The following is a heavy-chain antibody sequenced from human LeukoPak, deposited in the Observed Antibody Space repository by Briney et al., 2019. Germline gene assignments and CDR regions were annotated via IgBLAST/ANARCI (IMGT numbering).Heavy chain of an antibody. CDR1: GFTFSAHS. D-gene: IGHD5-12*01. J-gene: IGHJ4*02. Sequence: GGSLRPSCAASGFTFSAHSMTWVRQAPGKGLEWVSGISASGDATFYADSVKGRFTISRDNSKNTVDLQMNSLRAEDTAVYYCTKWSGYGDSWGQGTLVNVSS. CDR3: TKWSGYGDS. V-gene: IGHV3-23*01. CDR2: ISASGDAT.